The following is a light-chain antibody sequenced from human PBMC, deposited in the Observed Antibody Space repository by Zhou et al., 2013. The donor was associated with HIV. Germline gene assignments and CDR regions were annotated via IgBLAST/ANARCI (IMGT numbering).Light chain of an antibody. Sequence: AIQLTQSPPSLSASVGDRIIITCRTSQGISSTLAWYQQQPGKAPKLLIYDASSLESGVPSRFSGSGSGTDFTLTISSLQPDDLATYYCQQYSDYPRTFGQGTKVEI. CDR2: DAS. CDR3: QQYSDYPRT. CDR1: QGISST. V-gene: IGKV1D-13*01. J-gene: IGKJ1*01.